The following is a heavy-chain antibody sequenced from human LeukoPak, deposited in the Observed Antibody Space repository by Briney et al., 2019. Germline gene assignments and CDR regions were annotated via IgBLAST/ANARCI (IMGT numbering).Heavy chain of an antibody. J-gene: IGHJ4*02. V-gene: IGHV3-23*01. CDR3: AKDLWIRSYFDY. CDR1: GFTFSSYA. CDR2: ISGSGGST. D-gene: IGHD5-18*01. Sequence: TGGSLRLSCAASGFTFSSYAMSWVRQAPGKGLEWVSAISGSGGSTYYADSVKGRFTISRDNSKNTLYLQMNSLRAEDTAVYYCAKDLWIRSYFDYWGQGTLVTVSS.